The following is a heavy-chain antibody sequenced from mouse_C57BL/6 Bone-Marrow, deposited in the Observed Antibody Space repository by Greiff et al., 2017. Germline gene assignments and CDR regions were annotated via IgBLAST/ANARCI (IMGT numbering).Heavy chain of an antibody. CDR3: ARSSTFFCYFDY. V-gene: IGHV1-47*01. J-gene: IGHJ2*01. Sequence: VNVVESGAELVKPGASVKMSCKASGYTFTTYPIEWMKQNHGKSLEWIGNFHPYNDDTKYNEKFKGKATLTVEQSSNAVSLELSRLTSDDSAVYYCARSSTFFCYFDYWGQGTTLTVSS. CDR2: FHPYNDDT. CDR1: GYTFTTYP. D-gene: IGHD5-1*01.